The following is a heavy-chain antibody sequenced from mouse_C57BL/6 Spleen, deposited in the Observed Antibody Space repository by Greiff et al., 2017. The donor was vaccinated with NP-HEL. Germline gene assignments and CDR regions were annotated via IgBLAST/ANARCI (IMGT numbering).Heavy chain of an antibody. Sequence: EVMLVESGGGLVKPGGSLKLSCAASGFTFSDYGMHWVRQAPEKGLEWVAYISSGSSTIYYADTVKGRFTISRDTAKNTLFLQMTSLRSEDTAMYYCARPNYDYDGGAMDYWGQGTSVTVSS. CDR1: GFTFSDYG. CDR2: ISSGSSTI. D-gene: IGHD2-4*01. V-gene: IGHV5-17*01. CDR3: ARPNYDYDGGAMDY. J-gene: IGHJ4*01.